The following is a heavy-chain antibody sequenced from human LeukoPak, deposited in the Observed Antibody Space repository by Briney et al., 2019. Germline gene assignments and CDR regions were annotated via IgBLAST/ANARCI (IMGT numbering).Heavy chain of an antibody. CDR1: GFTFSSCE. D-gene: IGHD3-16*01. CDR3: ARDLKQGGQNYYYGMDV. J-gene: IGHJ6*02. CDR2: ISSGARTI. V-gene: IGHV3-48*03. Sequence: GGSLRLSCAASGFTFSSCEMNWVRQPPGKGLEWVSYISSGARTIYYADSVKGRFTISRDNAKNSLYLQMNSLRAEDTAVCYCARDLKQGGQNYYYGMDVWGQGTTVTVSS.